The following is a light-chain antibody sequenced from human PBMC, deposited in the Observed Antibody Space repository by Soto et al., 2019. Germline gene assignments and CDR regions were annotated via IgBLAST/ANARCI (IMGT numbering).Light chain of an antibody. CDR3: QQYGTLIT. CDR1: QSLSSSY. CDR2: GSF. Sequence: EIVLTQSPGTLSLSPGERATLSCRASQSLSSSYLAWYQQKPCQAPRLLIYGSFSRATGIPDRFSGSGSGTDFTLTISRLEPEDSAVYYCQQYGTLITFGQGTRLEIK. J-gene: IGKJ5*01. V-gene: IGKV3-20*01.